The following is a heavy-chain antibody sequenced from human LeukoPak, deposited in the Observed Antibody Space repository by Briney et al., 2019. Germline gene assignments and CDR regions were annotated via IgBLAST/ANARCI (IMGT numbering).Heavy chain of an antibody. CDR2: INGDGSST. J-gene: IGHJ4*02. V-gene: IGHV3-74*01. D-gene: IGHD2-8*01. CDR1: GFTFSTYW. Sequence: GGSLRLSCAASGFTFSTYWMHWVRQAPGKGLVWVSRINGDGSSTSYADSVKGRFTISRDNAKNTLFLQMNSLRAEDTAVYYCAKTYGPNYSDYWGQGTLVTVSS. CDR3: AKTYGPNYSDY.